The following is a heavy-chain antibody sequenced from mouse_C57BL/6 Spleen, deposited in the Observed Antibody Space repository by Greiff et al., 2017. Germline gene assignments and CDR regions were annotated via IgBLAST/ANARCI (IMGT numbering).Heavy chain of an antibody. CDR1: GFSFNTYA. V-gene: IGHV10-1*01. J-gene: IGHJ4*01. Sequence: EVQLVESGGGLVQPKGSLKLSCAASGFSFNTYAMNWVRQAPGKGLEWVARIRSKSNNYATYYAESVKDRFTISRDDSESMLYLQMNNLKTEDTAMYYCVRHDYSICYYNAMGEWGQGTSVPGSS. CDR2: IRSKSNNYAT. D-gene: IGHD1-1*01. CDR3: VRHDYSICYYNAMGE.